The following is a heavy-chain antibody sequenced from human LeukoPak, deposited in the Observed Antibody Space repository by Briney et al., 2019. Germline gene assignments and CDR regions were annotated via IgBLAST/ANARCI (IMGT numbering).Heavy chain of an antibody. D-gene: IGHD4-17*01. CDR3: ARVPTVTFFDY. Sequence: PSETLSLTCTVSGGSISSSSYYWGWIRQPPGKGLEWIGSIYLSGSTYYNPSLKSRVTISVDTSKNQFSLKLSSVTAADTALCYCARVPTVTFFDYWGQGTLVTVSS. V-gene: IGHV4-39*07. J-gene: IGHJ4*02. CDR2: IYLSGST. CDR1: GGSISSSSYY.